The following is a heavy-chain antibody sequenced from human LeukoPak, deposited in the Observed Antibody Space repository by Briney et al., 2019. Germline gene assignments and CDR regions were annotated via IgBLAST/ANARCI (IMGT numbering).Heavy chain of an antibody. Sequence: SVKVSCKASGYTFTCYDINWVRQATGQGLEWMGGIIPIFGTANYAQKFQGRVTITADESTSTAYMELSSLRSEDTAVYYCARAGHSSGWLGWGQGTLVTVSS. CDR1: GYTFTCYD. V-gene: IGHV1-69*13. CDR3: ARAGHSSGWLG. D-gene: IGHD6-19*01. CDR2: IIPIFGTA. J-gene: IGHJ4*02.